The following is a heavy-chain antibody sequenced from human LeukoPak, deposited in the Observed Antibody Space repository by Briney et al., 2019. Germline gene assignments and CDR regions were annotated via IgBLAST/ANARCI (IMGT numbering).Heavy chain of an antibody. V-gene: IGHV4-39*01. J-gene: IGHJ4*02. CDR2: VCHSGPT. CDR1: GGSISGCSYY. Sequence: NTSETLSLTCTVSGGSISGCSYYWDWIRQPPGKGLEWIGSVCHSGPTYFNPSLTSRVTMSIDTSQNQFSLRLNFVTAADTAMYYCVRHFPETGRDEQPLEYWGQGILVTVSS. D-gene: IGHD6-13*01. CDR3: VRHFPETGRDEQPLEY.